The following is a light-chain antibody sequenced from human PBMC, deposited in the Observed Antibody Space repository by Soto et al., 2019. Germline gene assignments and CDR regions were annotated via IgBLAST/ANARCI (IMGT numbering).Light chain of an antibody. CDR1: SSDIGAYNY. CDR2: DVS. CDR3: TSYISSITLV. Sequence: QSALTQPASVSGSPGQSITISCTGTSSDIGAYNYVSWYQQHPGKAPKLLIYDVSHRPSGVSYRFSGSKSGNTASLTISGLQAEDEADYYCTSYISSITLVFGGGTQLTVL. V-gene: IGLV2-14*03. J-gene: IGLJ3*02.